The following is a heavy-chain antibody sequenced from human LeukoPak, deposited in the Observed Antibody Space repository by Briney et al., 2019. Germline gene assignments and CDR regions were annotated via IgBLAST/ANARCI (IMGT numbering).Heavy chain of an antibody. V-gene: IGHV4-59*08. D-gene: IGHD5-12*01. CDR1: GRSIRSYY. J-gene: IGHJ4*02. Sequence: KPSETLSLTCTVSGRSIRSYYWSWIRQPPGKGLEWIGYIYYSGSTNYSPSLKSRVTISVDTSKNQFSLKLSSVTAADTAVYYCARQGYSAYEILDYWGQGTLVTVSS. CDR2: IYYSGST. CDR3: ARQGYSAYEILDY.